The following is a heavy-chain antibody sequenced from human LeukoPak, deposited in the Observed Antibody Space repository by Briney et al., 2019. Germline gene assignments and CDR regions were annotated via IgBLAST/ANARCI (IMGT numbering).Heavy chain of an antibody. Sequence: ASVKVSCKASGYTFTSYYMHWVRQAPGQGLEWMGIINPSGGSTSYAQKFQSRVTMTRDTSTSTVYMELSSLRSEDTAVYYCARGYCSSTSCSRFAFDIWGQGTMVTVSS. D-gene: IGHD2-2*01. CDR2: INPSGGST. CDR1: GYTFTSYY. V-gene: IGHV1-46*01. J-gene: IGHJ3*02. CDR3: ARGYCSSTSCSRFAFDI.